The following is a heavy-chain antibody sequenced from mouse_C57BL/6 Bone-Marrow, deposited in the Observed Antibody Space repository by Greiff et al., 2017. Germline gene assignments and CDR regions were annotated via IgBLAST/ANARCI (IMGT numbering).Heavy chain of an antibody. D-gene: IGHD1-1*02. J-gene: IGHJ2*01. CDR1: GYTFTSYW. CDR3: ASGGYYDY. CDR2: IDPSDSYT. Sequence: QVQLQQPGAELVKPGASVKLSCKASGYTFTSYWMQWVKQRPGQGLEWIGEIDPSDSYTNYNQKFKGKATLTVDTSSSTAYMQLSSLTSEASAVYYRASGGYYDYWGQGTTLTVSA. V-gene: IGHV1-50*01.